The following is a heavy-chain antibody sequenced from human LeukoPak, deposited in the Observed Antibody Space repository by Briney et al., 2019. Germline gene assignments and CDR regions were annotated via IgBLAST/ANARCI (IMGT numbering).Heavy chain of an antibody. CDR3: VREGEGPLSKDFDY. CDR1: GFTFTDHY. D-gene: IGHD2/OR15-2a*01. J-gene: IGHJ4*02. Sequence: ASVKVSCKSSGFTFTDHYIHWVRQAPGQGLEWMGYIGPHSTFTSSPQESQGRVTMTRDTSMTTAYMELTRLTSDDTAVYYCVREGEGPLSKDFDYWGQGTLVTVSS. CDR2: IGPHSTFT. V-gene: IGHV1-2*02.